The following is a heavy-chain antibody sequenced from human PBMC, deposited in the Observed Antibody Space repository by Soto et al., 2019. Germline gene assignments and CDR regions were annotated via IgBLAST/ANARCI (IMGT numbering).Heavy chain of an antibody. J-gene: IGHJ4*02. D-gene: IGHD3-10*01. V-gene: IGHV4-30-4*08. CDR3: ARDGGRGYYGSGTYFDF. Sequence: QVHLQESGPGLVKPSQTLSLTCTVSGDSMKSADNYWSWIRQPPGKGLEWLGYIYSNGATYYTPSLDSRLTRSLGTSKSLVSLTLRSVTAADTAVYFCARDGGRGYYGSGTYFDFWGQGTLVTVSS. CDR2: IYSNGAT. CDR1: GDSMKSADNY.